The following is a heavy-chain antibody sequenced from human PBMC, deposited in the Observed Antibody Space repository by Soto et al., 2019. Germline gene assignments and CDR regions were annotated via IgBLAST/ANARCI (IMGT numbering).Heavy chain of an antibody. CDR1: GGTFSSYA. V-gene: IGHV1-69*01. D-gene: IGHD2-15*01. CDR2: IIPIFGTA. CDR3: ARRSLYCSGGSCYEGYNWFDP. J-gene: IGHJ5*02. Sequence: QVQLVQSGAEVKKPGSSVKVSCKASGGTFSSYAISWVRQAPGQGLEWMGGIIPIFGTANYAQKFQGRVTITADESTSTAYMELSSRRSEDTAVYYCARRSLYCSGGSCYEGYNWFDPWGQGTLVTVSS.